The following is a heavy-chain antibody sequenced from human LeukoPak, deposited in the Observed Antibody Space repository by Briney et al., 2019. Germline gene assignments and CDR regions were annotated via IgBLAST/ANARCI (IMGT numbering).Heavy chain of an antibody. D-gene: IGHD4-11*01. CDR2: FSDSGST. CDR3: ARGPTTMTRGFDY. V-gene: IGHV4-39*07. CDR1: GVSISTRSYR. J-gene: IGHJ4*02. Sequence: KSSETLSLTCTVSGVSISTRSYRWGWVRQSPGEGLEWIGGFSDSGSTLYNPSLKSRVTISLDTSKNQFSLRLSSVTAADTAVYYCARGPTTMTRGFDYWGQGTLVTVSS.